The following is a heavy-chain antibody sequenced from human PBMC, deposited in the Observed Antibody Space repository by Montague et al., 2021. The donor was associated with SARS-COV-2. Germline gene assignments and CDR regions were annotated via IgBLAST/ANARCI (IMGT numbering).Heavy chain of an antibody. CDR3: ARQGNSGNLIDY. J-gene: IGHJ4*02. D-gene: IGHD3-10*01. Sequence: SETLSLTCSVSGHAIKSNPYSWAWIRQPPGKGLEWIGNIYYSGNTHYNPSLKSRVTISVDTSKNQFSLTLSSVTAADTAIYCCARQGNSGNLIDYWGQGTLVTVSS. CDR1: GHAIKSNPYS. CDR2: IYYSGNT. V-gene: IGHV4-39*01.